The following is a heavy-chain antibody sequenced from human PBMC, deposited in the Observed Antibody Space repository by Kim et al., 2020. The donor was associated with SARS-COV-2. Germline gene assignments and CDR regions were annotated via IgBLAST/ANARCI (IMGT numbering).Heavy chain of an antibody. J-gene: IGHJ4*02. D-gene: IGHD3-22*01. CDR3: ARSGGYYDSSGYYPYYFDY. Sequence: GRFTNSRDNSKNTLYLQMNSLRAEDTAVYYCARSGGYYDSSGYYPYYFDYWGQGTLVTVSS. V-gene: IGHV3-30*01.